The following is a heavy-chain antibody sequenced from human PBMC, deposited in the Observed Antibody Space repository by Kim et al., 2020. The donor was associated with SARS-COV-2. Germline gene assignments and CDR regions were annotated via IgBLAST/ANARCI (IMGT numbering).Heavy chain of an antibody. CDR1: GYTFSDHY. V-gene: IGHV1-2*06. J-gene: IGHJ6*01. CDR3: ARDYGPYYDLWGAYSSV. Sequence: ASVKVSCKASGYTFSDHYIQWVRQAPGQGLEWMGRINPHTGGTDYAQKFQGRVTMSRDTAITAVYMELSSLRSDDTAVFFCARDYGPYYDLWGAYSSVWG. D-gene: IGHD3-3*01. CDR2: INPHTGGT.